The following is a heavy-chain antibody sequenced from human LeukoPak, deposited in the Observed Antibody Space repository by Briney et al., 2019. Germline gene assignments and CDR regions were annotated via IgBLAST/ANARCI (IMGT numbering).Heavy chain of an antibody. CDR3: ARGNYDILTGYHHWFDP. V-gene: IGHV3-13*01. J-gene: IGHJ5*02. CDR2: IGTAGDT. Sequence: PGGSLRLSCAASGFTFSSYDMHWVRQATGKGLEWVSAIGTAGDTYYPGSVKGRFTISRENAKNSLYLQMNSLRAGDTAVYYCARGNYDILTGYHHWFDPWGQGTLVTVSS. D-gene: IGHD3-9*01. CDR1: GFTFSSYD.